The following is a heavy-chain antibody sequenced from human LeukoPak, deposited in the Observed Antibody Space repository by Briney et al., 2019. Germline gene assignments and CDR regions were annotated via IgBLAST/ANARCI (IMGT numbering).Heavy chain of an antibody. J-gene: IGHJ5*02. V-gene: IGHV1-2*04. Sequence: ASVKVSCTTSGYTFTGYYIHWLRQAPGQGLEWMGWINPNSGGTKYAQKFQGWVTMTRDTSIKTAYMELSRLRSNDTAVYYCAREGSWGSKWFDPWGQGTLVTVAS. CDR3: AREGSWGSKWFDP. CDR1: GYTFTGYY. D-gene: IGHD7-27*01. CDR2: INPNSGGT.